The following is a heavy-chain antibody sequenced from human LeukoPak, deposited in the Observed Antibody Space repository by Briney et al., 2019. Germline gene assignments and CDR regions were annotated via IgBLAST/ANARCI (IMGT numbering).Heavy chain of an antibody. D-gene: IGHD2-21*01. Sequence: SETLSLTCIVSGGSISSHYWSWVRQPPGVGLEWIGFIYYTGTTNYNPSLKGRVIISVDTSKSQFSLNLRSVTAADTAVYYCARGPGDSNWFDPWGQGTLVTVSS. CDR3: ARGPGDSNWFDP. V-gene: IGHV4-59*11. J-gene: IGHJ5*02. CDR1: GGSISSHY. CDR2: IYYTGTT.